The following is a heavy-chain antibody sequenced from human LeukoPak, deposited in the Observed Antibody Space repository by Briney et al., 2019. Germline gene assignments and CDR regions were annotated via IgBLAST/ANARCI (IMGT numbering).Heavy chain of an antibody. J-gene: IGHJ4*02. D-gene: IGHD2-2*01. CDR2: IIPIFGTA. CDR1: GGTFSSYA. V-gene: IGHV1-69*13. Sequence: ASVKVSCKASGGTFSSYAISWVRQAPGQGLEWMGGIIPIFGTANYAQKFQGRVTITADESTSTAYMELSSLRSEDTAVYYCARGPPDCSSTSCYTFDYWGQGTLVTVSS. CDR3: ARGPPDCSSTSCYTFDY.